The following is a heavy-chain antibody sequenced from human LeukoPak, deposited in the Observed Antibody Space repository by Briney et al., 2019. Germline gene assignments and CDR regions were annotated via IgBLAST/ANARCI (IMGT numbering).Heavy chain of an antibody. CDR2: VTGNGGTT. J-gene: IGHJ4*02. D-gene: IGHD3-16*02. CDR1: GFTFSSYW. V-gene: IGHV3-23*01. Sequence: QPGGSLRLSCAASGFTFSSYWMSWVRQAPGKGLEWVSSVTGNGGTTYYADSVKGRFTISRDQSKSTLYLQMNSLRAEDTALYYCAKDVSEDYHVWGSYRSDSWGQGTLVTVSS. CDR3: AKDVSEDYHVWGSYRSDS.